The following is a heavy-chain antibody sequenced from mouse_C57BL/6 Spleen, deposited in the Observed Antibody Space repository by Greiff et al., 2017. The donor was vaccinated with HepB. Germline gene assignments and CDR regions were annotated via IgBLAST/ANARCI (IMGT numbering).Heavy chain of an antibody. J-gene: IGHJ1*03. CDR3: TRPYYYGSSHWYFDV. CDR2: INPNNGGT. Sequence: VQLQQSGPELVKPGASVKMSCKASGYTFTDYNMHWVKQSHGKSLEWIGYINPNNGGTSYNQKFKGKATLTVNKSSSTAYMELRSLTSEDSAVYYCTRPYYYGSSHWYFDVWGTGTTVTVSS. V-gene: IGHV1-22*01. D-gene: IGHD1-1*01. CDR1: GYTFTDYN.